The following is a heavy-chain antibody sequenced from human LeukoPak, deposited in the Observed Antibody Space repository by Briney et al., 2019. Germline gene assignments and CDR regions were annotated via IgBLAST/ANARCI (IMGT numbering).Heavy chain of an antibody. CDR1: GFTFSSYA. Sequence: PGGSLRLSCAASGFTFSSYAMSWVRQAPGKGLEWVSATSGSGGSTYYADSVKGRFTISRDNSKNTLYLQMNSLRAEDTAVYYCASDLIVGATSKAFDIWGQGTMVTVSS. CDR3: ASDLIVGATSKAFDI. J-gene: IGHJ3*02. V-gene: IGHV3-23*01. D-gene: IGHD1-26*01. CDR2: TSGSGGST.